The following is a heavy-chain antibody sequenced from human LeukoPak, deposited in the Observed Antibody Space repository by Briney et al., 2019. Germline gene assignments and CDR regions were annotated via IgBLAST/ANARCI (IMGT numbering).Heavy chain of an antibody. CDR2: INPNSGGT. Sequence: ASVTVSCKASGYTFTGYYMHWVRQAPGQGLEWMGWINPNSGGTNYAQKFQGRVTMTRDTSISTAYMELSRLRSDDTAVYYCARSSRLGGVVVVAASFDPWGQGTLVTVSS. CDR3: ARSSRLGGVVVVAASFDP. CDR1: GYTFTGYY. J-gene: IGHJ5*02. V-gene: IGHV1-2*02. D-gene: IGHD2-15*01.